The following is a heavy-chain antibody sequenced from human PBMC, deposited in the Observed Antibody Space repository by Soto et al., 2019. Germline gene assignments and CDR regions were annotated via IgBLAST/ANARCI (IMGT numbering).Heavy chain of an antibody. CDR3: VREAKRGGRVFDI. V-gene: IGHV1-2*04. J-gene: IGHJ3*02. D-gene: IGHD3-10*01. CDR1: GYTFTDCY. Sequence: QVQLVQSGAEVTQPGAPVKVSCKASGYTFTDCYLHWVRQAPGQGLEWMGYIGPNSGDTGYAQKFQDWVTMTRDTSISTAYIELTRLTSDDSAVYYCVREAKRGGRVFDIWGQGTMVTVSS. CDR2: IGPNSGDT.